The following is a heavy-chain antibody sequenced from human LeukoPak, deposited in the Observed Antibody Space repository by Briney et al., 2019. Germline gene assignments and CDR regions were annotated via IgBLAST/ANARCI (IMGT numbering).Heavy chain of an antibody. D-gene: IGHD6-19*01. Sequence: PGGSLRLSCSASGFSFSRYAMHWVRQAPGKGLEYVSGISSNGGSTHYADSVKGRFTISRDNSKNTLYLQMNGLRAEDTAVYYCARVGYNSGWYEYWGQGALVTVSS. J-gene: IGHJ4*02. V-gene: IGHV3-64*04. CDR3: ARVGYNSGWYEY. CDR2: ISSNGGST. CDR1: GFSFSRYA.